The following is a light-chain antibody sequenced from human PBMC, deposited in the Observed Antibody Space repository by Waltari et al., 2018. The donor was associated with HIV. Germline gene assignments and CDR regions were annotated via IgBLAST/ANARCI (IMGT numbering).Light chain of an antibody. CDR2: GAS. V-gene: IGKV3-15*01. CDR1: QSVSSN. Sequence: IVMTQSPVTLSVSPGESATLSCRASQSVSSNLAWYQQKPGQAPRLLIYGASTRATGIPARFSGSGSGTEFTLTISSLQSEDFAVYYCQQYNNWPPLTFGGGTKVEI. CDR3: QQYNNWPPLT. J-gene: IGKJ4*01.